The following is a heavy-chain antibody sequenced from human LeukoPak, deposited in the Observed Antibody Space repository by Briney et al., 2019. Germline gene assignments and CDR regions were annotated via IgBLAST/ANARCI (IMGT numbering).Heavy chain of an antibody. CDR3: ARDTSPGITGTY. J-gene: IGHJ4*02. CDR1: GGSFSGYY. V-gene: IGHV4-34*01. Sequence: PSETLSLTCAVYGGSFSGYYWSWIRQPPGKGLEWFGEINHSGSTNYNPSLKSRVTISVDTSKNQFSLKLSSVTAADTAVYYCARDTSPGITGTYWGQGTLVTVSS. CDR2: INHSGST. D-gene: IGHD1-20*01.